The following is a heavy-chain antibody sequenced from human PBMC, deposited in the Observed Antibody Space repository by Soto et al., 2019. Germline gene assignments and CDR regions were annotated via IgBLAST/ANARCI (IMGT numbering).Heavy chain of an antibody. Sequence: ASVKVSCKASGYTFTGYFMHWVRQAPGQGLEWMGWINSNSGATKYAQKFQGRVTLSRNTSISTAYMELSGLRSDDTAVYYCARGGGTILAPLPWGQGTLVTVSS. CDR2: INSNSGAT. CDR3: ARGGGTILAPLP. D-gene: IGHD3-3*01. CDR1: GYTFTGYF. V-gene: IGHV1-2*02. J-gene: IGHJ5*02.